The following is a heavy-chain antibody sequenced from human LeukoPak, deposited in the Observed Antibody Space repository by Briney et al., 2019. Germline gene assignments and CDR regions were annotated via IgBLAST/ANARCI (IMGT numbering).Heavy chain of an antibody. CDR1: GFTFSNYA. CDR3: AKVRRDDHVSGSYRGFDY. V-gene: IGHV3-30*18. CDR2: ISYDGSNK. Sequence: GGSLRLSCAGTGFTFSNYAMHWVRQAPGKGLEWLTSISYDGSNKYYADSVKGRFTLSRDNSKNTVYVQMNSLRPEDTAVYYCAKVRRDDHVSGSYRGFDYWGQGTLVTVSA. J-gene: IGHJ4*02. D-gene: IGHD3-16*02.